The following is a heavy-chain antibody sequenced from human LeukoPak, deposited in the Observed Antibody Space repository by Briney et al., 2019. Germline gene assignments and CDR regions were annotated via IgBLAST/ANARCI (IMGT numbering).Heavy chain of an antibody. CDR2: ISAYNGNT. J-gene: IGHJ6*02. CDR1: GYTFTSYG. D-gene: IGHD4-11*01. V-gene: IGHV1-18*01. CDR3: ARDPRLYGMDV. Sequence: ASVKVSCKASGYTFTSYGISWVRQAPGQGLEWMGWISAYNGNTNYAQKLQGRVTMTTDTSTGTAYMELRSLRSDDTAVYYCARDPRLYGMDVWGQGTTVTVSS.